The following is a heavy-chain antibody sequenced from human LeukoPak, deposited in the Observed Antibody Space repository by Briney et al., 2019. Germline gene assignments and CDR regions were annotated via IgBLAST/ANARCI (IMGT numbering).Heavy chain of an antibody. D-gene: IGHD1-26*01. CDR2: ITGSGGST. V-gene: IGHV3-23*01. CDR3: ARLRVVGENWFDS. J-gene: IGHJ5*01. Sequence: PGGSPRLSCAASGFTFSTYAMSWVRQAPGKGLEWVSGITGSGGSTYYADSVKGRFTMSRDNSKNTVYLQMNSLRAEDTGVYYCARLRVVGENWFDSWGQGTLVTVSS. CDR1: GFTFSTYA.